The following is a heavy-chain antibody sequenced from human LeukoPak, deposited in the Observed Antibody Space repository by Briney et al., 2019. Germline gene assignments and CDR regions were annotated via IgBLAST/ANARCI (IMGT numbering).Heavy chain of an antibody. CDR3: AREGGTMVRGVINAFDI. D-gene: IGHD3-10*01. Sequence: SVKVSCKASGGTFSSYAISWVRQAPGQGLEGMGGSIPIFGTANYAQKFQGRVTITADESTSTAYMELSSLRSEDTAVYYCAREGGTMVRGVINAFDIWGQGTMVTVSS. CDR2: SIPIFGTA. V-gene: IGHV1-69*13. J-gene: IGHJ3*02. CDR1: GGTFSSYA.